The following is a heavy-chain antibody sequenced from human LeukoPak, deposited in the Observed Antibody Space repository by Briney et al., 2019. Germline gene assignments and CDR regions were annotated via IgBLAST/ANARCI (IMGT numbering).Heavy chain of an antibody. V-gene: IGHV1-69*04. CDR3: ARSLPTYYYGSGSYSYFDY. J-gene: IGHJ4*02. CDR1: GGTFSSYA. CDR2: IIPILGIA. D-gene: IGHD3-10*01. Sequence: ASVKVPCKASGGTFSSYAISWVRQAPGQGLEWMGRIIPILGIANYAQKFQGRVTITADKSTSTAYMELSSLRSEDTAVYYCARSLPTYYYGSGSYSYFDYWGQGTLVTVSS.